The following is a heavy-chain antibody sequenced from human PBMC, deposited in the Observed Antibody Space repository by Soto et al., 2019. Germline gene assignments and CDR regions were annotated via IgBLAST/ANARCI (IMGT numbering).Heavy chain of an antibody. Sequence: EVQLVESGGVVVQPGGSLRLSCAASGFTFDDYTMHWVRQAPGRGLEWVSLISWDGGSSYYGDSFRGRFTISRDNNKPSLYLQMNSLRSEDTALYYCAKAFSSSWYQYYGLDVWGQGTTVTVSS. CDR3: AKAFSSSWYQYYGLDV. D-gene: IGHD6-13*01. V-gene: IGHV3-43*01. J-gene: IGHJ6*02. CDR1: GFTFDDYT. CDR2: ISWDGGSS.